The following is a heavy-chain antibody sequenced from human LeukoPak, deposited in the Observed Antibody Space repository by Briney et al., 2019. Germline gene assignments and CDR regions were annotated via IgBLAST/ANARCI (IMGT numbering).Heavy chain of an antibody. CDR2: ISGSGGST. J-gene: IGHJ1*01. V-gene: IGHV3-23*01. CDR3: AKVPLIVVVTAIHFQH. CDR1: GFTFSSYA. D-gene: IGHD2-21*02. Sequence: GGSLRLSCAASGFTFSSYAMSWVRQAPGKGLEWVSAISGSGGSTYYADSVKGRFTISRDNSKNTLYLQMNSLRAEDTAVYYCAKVPLIVVVTAIHFQHWGQGTLVTVSS.